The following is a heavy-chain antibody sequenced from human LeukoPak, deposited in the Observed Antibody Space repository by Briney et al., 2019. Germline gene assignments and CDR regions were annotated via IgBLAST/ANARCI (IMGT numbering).Heavy chain of an antibody. D-gene: IGHD2-2*01. V-gene: IGHV3-23*01. CDR3: AKEFVPAAILSYYYMDV. Sequence: PRGSLRLSCVAPGFTFSTYAMSCVPQAPGEGLEWVSAISGSGGGTHYAESAKGRFTISRDSSKNTLYLQMNSLRAEDTAVYYCAKEFVPAAILSYYYMDVWGRGTTVTVSS. J-gene: IGHJ6*03. CDR1: GFTFSTYA. CDR2: ISGSGGGT.